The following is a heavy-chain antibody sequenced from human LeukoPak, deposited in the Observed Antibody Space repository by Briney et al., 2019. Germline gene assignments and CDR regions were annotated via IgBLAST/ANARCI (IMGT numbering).Heavy chain of an antibody. D-gene: IGHD6-19*01. CDR2: IYTSGST. Sequence: SETLSLTCTVSGGSISSYYWSWIRQPAGKGLEWIGRIYTSGSTNYNPSLKSRVTISVDTSKNQFSLKLSSVTAADTAVYYCARTDRTYSSGWYYYFDYWGQGTLVTVSS. J-gene: IGHJ4*02. CDR1: GGSISSYY. CDR3: ARTDRTYSSGWYYYFDY. V-gene: IGHV4-4*07.